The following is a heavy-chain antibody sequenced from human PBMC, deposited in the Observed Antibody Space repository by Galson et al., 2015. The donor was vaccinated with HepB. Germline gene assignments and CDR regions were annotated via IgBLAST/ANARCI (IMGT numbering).Heavy chain of an antibody. CDR3: ARDDTTWVDYFDY. Sequence: SLRLSCAASGFTFSDYNMNWVRQAPGKGLEWVSYVSGSASIKPYADSVKGRFTIYRDNGKNSLYLQMNSLRDEDTAVYYCARDDTTWVDYFDYWGQGTLVTVSS. V-gene: IGHV3-48*02. J-gene: IGHJ4*02. CDR1: GFTFSDYN. D-gene: IGHD1-26*01. CDR2: VSGSASIK.